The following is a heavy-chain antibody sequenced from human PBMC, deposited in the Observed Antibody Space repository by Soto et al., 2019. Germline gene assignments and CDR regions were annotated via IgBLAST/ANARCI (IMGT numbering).Heavy chain of an antibody. CDR1: GYTFTSYA. CDR3: ARGQARGYGSGSYWY. CDR2: INAGNGNT. Sequence: QVQLVQSGAEVKKPGASVKVSCKASGYTFTSYAMHWVRQAPGQRLEWMGWINAGNGNTKYSQKFQGRVTITRDTSXXTAYMELSSLRSEDTAVYYCARGQARGYGSGSYWYWGQGTLVTVSS. D-gene: IGHD3-10*01. J-gene: IGHJ4*02. V-gene: IGHV1-3*01.